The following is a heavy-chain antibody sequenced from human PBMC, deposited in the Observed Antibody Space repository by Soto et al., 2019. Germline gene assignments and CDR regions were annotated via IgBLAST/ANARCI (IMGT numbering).Heavy chain of an antibody. CDR2: IYPGDSDT. CDR3: ARLPSIAAAGPFY. Sequence: GESLKISCKGSGYSFTSYWIGWVRQMPGKGLEWMGIIYPGDSDTRYSPSFQGHVTISADKSISTAYLQWSSLKASDTAMYYYARLPSIAAAGPFYWGQGTRVTVSS. CDR1: GYSFTSYW. D-gene: IGHD6-13*01. J-gene: IGHJ4*02. V-gene: IGHV5-51*01.